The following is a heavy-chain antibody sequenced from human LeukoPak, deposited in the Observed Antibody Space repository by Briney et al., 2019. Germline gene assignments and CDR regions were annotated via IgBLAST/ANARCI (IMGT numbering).Heavy chain of an antibody. V-gene: IGHV3-23*01. CDR2: ISGSGGST. D-gene: IGHD2-15*01. Sequence: PGGSLRLSCAASGFTFTNYAMNWVRQAPGKGLEWVSGISGSGGSTYYAASVKGRFTISRDNSKNTLYLQMNSLRAEDTAVYYCAKARGEQNGGSNYWGQGTQVIVSS. J-gene: IGHJ4*02. CDR3: AKARGEQNGGSNY. CDR1: GFTFTNYA.